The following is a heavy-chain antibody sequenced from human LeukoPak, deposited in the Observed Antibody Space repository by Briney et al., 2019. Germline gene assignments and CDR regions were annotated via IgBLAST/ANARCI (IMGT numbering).Heavy chain of an antibody. CDR2: ISGSGGST. CDR1: GFTFSNYG. Sequence: GGSLRLSCAASGFTFSNYGMSWVRQAPGKGLEWVSAISGSGGSTYYAHSVKGRFTISRDNSKNTLYLQMNSLRAEDTAVYYCAKAGDGRTDYWGQGTLVTVSS. CDR3: AKAGDGRTDY. D-gene: IGHD3-10*01. V-gene: IGHV3-23*01. J-gene: IGHJ4*02.